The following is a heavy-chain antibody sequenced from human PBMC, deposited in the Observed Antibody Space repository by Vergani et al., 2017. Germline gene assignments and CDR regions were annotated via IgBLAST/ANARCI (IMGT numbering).Heavy chain of an antibody. CDR1: GGSFSGYY. J-gene: IGHJ4*02. Sequence: QVQLQQWGAGLLNPSETLSLTCAVYGGSFSGYYWSWIRQPPGKGLEWIGEINHSGSTNYNPSLKSRVTISVDTSKNQFSLKLSSVTAADTAVYYCARGRKGGPWDYWGQGTLVTVSS. CDR3: ARGRKGGPWDY. D-gene: IGHD1-14*01. V-gene: IGHV4-34*01. CDR2: INHSGST.